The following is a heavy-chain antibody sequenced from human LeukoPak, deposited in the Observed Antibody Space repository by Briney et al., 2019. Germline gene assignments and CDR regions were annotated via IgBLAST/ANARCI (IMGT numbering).Heavy chain of an antibody. CDR1: GYTFTGYY. D-gene: IGHD3-10*01. Sequence: GASVKVSCKASGYTFTGYYMHWVRQAPGQGLEWVGWINPNSGGTNYAQKFQGWVTMTRDTSISTAYMELSRLRSDDTAVYYCARDSNFGVFGEFTLYYFDYWGQGTLVTVSS. V-gene: IGHV1-2*04. CDR3: ARDSNFGVFGEFTLYYFDY. CDR2: INPNSGGT. J-gene: IGHJ4*02.